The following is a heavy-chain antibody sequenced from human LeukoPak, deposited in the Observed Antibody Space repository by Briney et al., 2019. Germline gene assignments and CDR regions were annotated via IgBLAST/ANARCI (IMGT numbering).Heavy chain of an antibody. J-gene: IGHJ4*02. CDR1: GFSFSRYW. D-gene: IGHD3-22*01. V-gene: IGHV3-7*01. Sequence: PGGSLRLSCAASGFSFSRYWMSWVRQTPGKGLEWVANINQDGSDKYYVDSVKGRFTTSRDNAKNSLYLQMNSLRAEDTAVYYCARARASYYDSSGYWGYFDYWGQGTLVTVSS. CDR2: INQDGSDK. CDR3: ARARASYYDSSGYWGYFDY.